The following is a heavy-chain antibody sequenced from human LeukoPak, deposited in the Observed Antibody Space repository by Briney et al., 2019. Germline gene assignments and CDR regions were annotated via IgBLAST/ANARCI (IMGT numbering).Heavy chain of an antibody. D-gene: IGHD1-20*01. CDR2: IYYSGST. CDR3: ARLITGTELVY. Sequence: SETLSLTCTVSGGSISSSSYYWGWIRQPPGKGLEWIGSIYYSGSTYYNPSLKSRVTISVDTSKNQFSLKLSSVTAADTAVYYCARLITGTELVYWGQGTLVTVSS. CDR1: GGSISSSSYY. J-gene: IGHJ4*02. V-gene: IGHV4-39*01.